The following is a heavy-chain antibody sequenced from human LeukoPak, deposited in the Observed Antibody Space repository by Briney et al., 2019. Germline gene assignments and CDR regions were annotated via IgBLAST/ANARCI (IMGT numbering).Heavy chain of an antibody. J-gene: IGHJ3*02. D-gene: IGHD3-22*01. Sequence: SGGSLRLSCAASGFTFSRYNMNWVRQAPGKGLEWVSSISSSSGYIYYADSVKGRFTISRDNAKNSLYLHMNSLRAEDTAVYYCARDTGTADSSGYYPDAFETWGQGTMVTVSS. CDR1: GFTFSRYN. CDR2: ISSSSGYI. CDR3: ARDTGTADSSGYYPDAFET. V-gene: IGHV3-21*01.